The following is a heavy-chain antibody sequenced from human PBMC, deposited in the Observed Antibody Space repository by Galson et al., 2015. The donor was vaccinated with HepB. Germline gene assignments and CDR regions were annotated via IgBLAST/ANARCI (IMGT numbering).Heavy chain of an antibody. V-gene: IGHV1-46*01. Sequence: SVKVSCKASGYTFTKYYIHWVRQAPGQGLEWMGILNPSGGSTNYAQKFQGRVTMTRDTATNIVYMELSSLRSEDAAVYYCARDFCLSFGVGMKDSGWCGMDVWGRGTTITVSS. CDR2: LNPSGGST. D-gene: IGHD3-3*01. CDR3: ARDFCLSFGVGMKDSGWCGMDV. CDR1: GYTFTKYY. J-gene: IGHJ6*02.